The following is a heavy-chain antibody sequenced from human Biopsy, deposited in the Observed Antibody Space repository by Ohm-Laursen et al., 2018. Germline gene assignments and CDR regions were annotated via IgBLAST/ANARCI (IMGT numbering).Heavy chain of an antibody. CDR1: GFCVNTYG. V-gene: IGHV3-21*01. CDR3: GRGQTVAPGYYGMDV. J-gene: IGHJ6*02. Sequence: SLRLSCAASGFCVNTYGMHWVRQGPGKGLEWVSSISSSGSFIYFADSVKGRFTISRDNARNSLYLQMNSLRAEDTAVYYCGRGQTVAPGYYGMDVWGQGTTVTVSS. D-gene: IGHD4-17*01. CDR2: ISSSGSFI.